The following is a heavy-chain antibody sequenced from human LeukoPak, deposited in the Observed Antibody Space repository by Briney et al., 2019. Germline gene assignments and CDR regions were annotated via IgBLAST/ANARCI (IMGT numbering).Heavy chain of an antibody. V-gene: IGHV3-23*01. Sequence: QTGGSLRLSCAASGFTFSSYAMSWVRQAPGKGLEWVSAISGSGGSTYYADSVKGRFTISRDNSKNTLYLQMNSLKTEDTAVYYRTTGARGYCTNGVCFTFDYWGQGTLVTVSS. CDR1: GFTFSSYA. J-gene: IGHJ4*02. CDR2: ISGSGGST. CDR3: TTGARGYCTNGVCFTFDY. D-gene: IGHD2-8*01.